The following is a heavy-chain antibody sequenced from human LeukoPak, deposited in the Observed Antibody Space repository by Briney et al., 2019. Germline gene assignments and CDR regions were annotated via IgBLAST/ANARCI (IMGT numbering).Heavy chain of an antibody. CDR2: IYETGST. V-gene: IGHV4-39*01. D-gene: IGHD2-15*01. J-gene: IGHJ6*01. CDR3: ARHSGSGYYFYFYTMDV. Sequence: SETLSLTCTVSGASISSSTYYWGWIRQPPGKGLEWIGCIYETGSTYYKSSLKSRVTISVDTSKSQFSLKLSSVTAADTAVYYCARHSGSGYYFYFYTMDVWGQGATVTVSS. CDR1: GASISSSTYY.